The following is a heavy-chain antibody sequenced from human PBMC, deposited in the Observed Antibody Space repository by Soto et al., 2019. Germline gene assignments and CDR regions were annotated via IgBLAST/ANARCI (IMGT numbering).Heavy chain of an antibody. J-gene: IGHJ6*02. CDR3: GRVPLDGNYANGVDV. CDR1: GFTFSNYA. CDR2: ISHKSSAI. Sequence: PGGSLRLSCAASGFTFSNYAMNWVRQAPGKGLEWVSYISHKSSAIYHADSVKGRFIISRDNAKNSLLLQMNSLRADDTAVYYCGRVPLDGNYANGVDVWGQGTTVTVSS. D-gene: IGHD4-17*01. V-gene: IGHV3-48*04.